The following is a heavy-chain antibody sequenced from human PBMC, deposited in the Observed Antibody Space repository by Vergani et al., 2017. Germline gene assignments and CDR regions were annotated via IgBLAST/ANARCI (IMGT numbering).Heavy chain of an antibody. CDR3: ARDRGGLGYFDY. J-gene: IGHJ4*02. D-gene: IGHD4-23*01. CDR2: IYYSGST. V-gene: IGHV4-59*01. CDR1: GGSISSYY. Sequence: QVQLQESGPGLVKPSETLSLTCTVSGGSISSYYWSWIRQPPGKGLEWIWYIYYSGSTNYNPSLKSRVTISVDTSKNQFSLKLSSVTAADTAVYYCARDRGGLGYFDYWGQGTLVTVSS.